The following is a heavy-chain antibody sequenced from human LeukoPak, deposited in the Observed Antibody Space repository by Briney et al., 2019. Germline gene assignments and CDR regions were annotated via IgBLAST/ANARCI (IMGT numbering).Heavy chain of an antibody. CDR1: GYTFTSYG. V-gene: IGHV1-18*01. Sequence: GASVKVSCTASGYTFTSYGISWVRQAPGRGLEWMGWISAYNDNTNYAQKLQGRVTMTTDTSTSTAYMDLRSLRSDDTAVYYCARDHSPSIAAAGTCAYWGQGTLVTVSS. J-gene: IGHJ4*02. D-gene: IGHD6-13*01. CDR2: ISAYNDNT. CDR3: ARDHSPSIAAAGTCAY.